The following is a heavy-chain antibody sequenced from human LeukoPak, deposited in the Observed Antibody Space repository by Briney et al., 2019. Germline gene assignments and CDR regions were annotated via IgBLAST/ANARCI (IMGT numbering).Heavy chain of an antibody. V-gene: IGHV4-59*01. CDR3: ARASYYYDSSGYHFDY. Sequence: SETLSLTCTVSGGSISSYYWSWIRQPPGKGLEWIGYIYYSGSTNYNPSLKSRVTISVYTSKNQFSLKLSSVTAADTAVYYCARASYYYDSSGYHFDYWGQGTLVTVSS. J-gene: IGHJ4*02. D-gene: IGHD3-22*01. CDR2: IYYSGST. CDR1: GGSISSYY.